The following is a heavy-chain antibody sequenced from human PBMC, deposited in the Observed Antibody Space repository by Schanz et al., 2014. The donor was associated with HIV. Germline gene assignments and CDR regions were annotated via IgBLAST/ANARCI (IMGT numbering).Heavy chain of an antibody. CDR2: INHSGST. Sequence: QVQLQESGPGLVKPSQTLSLTCTVSGGSISSGDYYWSWIRQPPGKGLEWIGEINHSGSTNYNPSLKSRVTISVDPSKNQFSRKLSSVTAADTAVYYCARGDDYYGSGTPAYYHAMDVWGQGTTVTVSS. CDR1: GGSISSGDYY. V-gene: IGHV4-30-4*08. CDR3: ARGDDYYGSGTPAYYHAMDV. J-gene: IGHJ6*02. D-gene: IGHD3-10*01.